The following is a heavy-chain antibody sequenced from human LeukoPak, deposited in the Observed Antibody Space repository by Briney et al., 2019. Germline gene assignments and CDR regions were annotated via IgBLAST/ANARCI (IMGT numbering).Heavy chain of an antibody. D-gene: IGHD3-22*01. V-gene: IGHV4-61*02. CDR3: ARARLREYDSSGYYYNWFDY. Sequence: PSETLSLTCTVSGGSINSGSYYWSWIRQPAGKGLEWIGRIYTSGSTTYNPSLKSRVTISVDTSKKQFSLKLSSVTAADTAVYYCARARLREYDSSGYYYNWFDYWGQGTLVTVSS. CDR1: GGSINSGSYY. J-gene: IGHJ4*02. CDR2: IYTSGST.